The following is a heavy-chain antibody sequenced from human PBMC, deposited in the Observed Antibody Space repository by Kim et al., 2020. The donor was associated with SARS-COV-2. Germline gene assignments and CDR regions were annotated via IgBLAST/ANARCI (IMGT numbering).Heavy chain of an antibody. J-gene: IGHJ4*02. CDR3: ARARGLWFGEFLAFDY. V-gene: IGHV4-61*02. D-gene: IGHD3-10*01. Sequence: PSLESRITISIETSKRQFSLKLTSVTAADTAVYYCARARGLWFGEFLAFDYWGQGTLVTVPS.